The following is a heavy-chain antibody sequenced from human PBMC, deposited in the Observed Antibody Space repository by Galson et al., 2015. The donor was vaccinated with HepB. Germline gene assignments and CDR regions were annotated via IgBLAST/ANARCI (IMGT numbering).Heavy chain of an antibody. Sequence: SLRLSCAASGFTFSSYGMHWVRQAPGKGLEWVAVIWYDGSNKYYADSVKGRFTISRDNSKSTLYLQMNSLRAEDTAVYYCARDQEAYSYGYGFYMDVWGQGTTVTVSS. V-gene: IGHV3-33*01. D-gene: IGHD5-18*01. CDR1: GFTFSSYG. J-gene: IGHJ6*02. CDR2: IWYDGSNK. CDR3: ARDQEAYSYGYGFYMDV.